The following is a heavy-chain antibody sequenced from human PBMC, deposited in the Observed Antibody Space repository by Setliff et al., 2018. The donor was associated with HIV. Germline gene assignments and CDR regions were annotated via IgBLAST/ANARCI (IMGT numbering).Heavy chain of an antibody. V-gene: IGHV4-61*01. Sequence: PSETLSLTCTVSGGSISSGSYYWSWIRQPPGKGLEWIGYIHYSGSSNYNPSLKSRVSISLDTSKKQVSLKLNSVTAADTAVYFCARDFTYDNTGSLTGFGTDVWGQGTTVTVSS. D-gene: IGHD3-22*01. CDR2: IHYSGSS. CDR1: GGSISSGSYY. CDR3: ARDFTYDNTGSLTGFGTDV. J-gene: IGHJ6*02.